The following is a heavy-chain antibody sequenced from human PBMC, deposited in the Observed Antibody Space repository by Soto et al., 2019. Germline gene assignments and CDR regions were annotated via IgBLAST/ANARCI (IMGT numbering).Heavy chain of an antibody. CDR1: GFTFSSYA. CDR2: ISYDGSNK. V-gene: IGHV3-30-3*01. D-gene: IGHD2-2*01. CDR3: AREVCRSTSCLYYYYDMDV. Sequence: PVGSLRLSCAASGFTFSSYAMHWVRQAPGKGLEWVAVISYDGSNKYYADSVKGRFTISRDNSKNTLYLQMNSLRAEDTAVYYCAREVCRSTSCLYYYYDMDVWGQGTTVTVSS. J-gene: IGHJ6*02.